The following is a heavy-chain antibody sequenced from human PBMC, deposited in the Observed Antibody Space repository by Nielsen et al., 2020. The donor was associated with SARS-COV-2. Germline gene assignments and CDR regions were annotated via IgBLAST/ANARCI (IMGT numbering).Heavy chain of an antibody. CDR2: ISYDGSNK. V-gene: IGHV3-30*04. D-gene: IGHD5-12*01. Sequence: GESLKISCAASGFTFSSYAMHWVRQAPGKGLEWVAVISYDGSNKYYADSVKGRFTISRDNSKNTLYLQMNSLRDEDTAVYYCARGGWLRWAYFDYWGQGTLVTVSS. CDR3: ARGGWLRWAYFDY. J-gene: IGHJ4*02. CDR1: GFTFSSYA.